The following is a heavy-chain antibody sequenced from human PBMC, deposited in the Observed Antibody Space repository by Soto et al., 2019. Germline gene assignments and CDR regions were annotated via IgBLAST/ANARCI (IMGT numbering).Heavy chain of an antibody. CDR1: GGSISSYY. CDR3: ARAGAIAAADY. Sequence: PSETLSLTCTVSGGSISSYYWSWIRQPPGKGLEWSGYIYYSGSTNYNPSLKSRVTISVDTSKNQFSLKLSSVTAADTAVYYCARAGAIAAADYWGQGTLVTVSS. D-gene: IGHD6-13*01. CDR2: IYYSGST. J-gene: IGHJ4*02. V-gene: IGHV4-59*01.